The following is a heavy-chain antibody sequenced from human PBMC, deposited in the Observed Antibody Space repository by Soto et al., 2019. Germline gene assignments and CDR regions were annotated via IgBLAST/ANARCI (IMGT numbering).Heavy chain of an antibody. CDR1: GDSVSSNSAA. J-gene: IGHJ5*02. CDR2: TYYRSKWYN. V-gene: IGHV6-1*01. D-gene: IGHD6-13*01. CDR3: ASLYSSSWYNWSDP. Sequence: PSQTLSLTCVISGDSVSSNSAAWNWIRQSPSRGLEWLGRTYYRSKWYNDYAVSVKSRITINPDTSKNQFSLQLNSVTPEDTAVYYCASLYSSSWYNWSDPWGQGTLVTVSS.